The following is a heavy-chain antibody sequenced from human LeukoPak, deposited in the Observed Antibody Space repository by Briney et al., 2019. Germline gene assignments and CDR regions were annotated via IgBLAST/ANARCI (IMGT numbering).Heavy chain of an antibody. CDR1: GGSISGYY. D-gene: IGHD3-10*01. CDR3: ARHVGYGSNWFDP. Sequence: SETLSLTFTDPGGSISGYYWTWIRQPPGKGLELMGYTSYSGGTNYNPSVKCRVTISIDTSKNQFSLKLSSVTSADTAVYYCARHVGYGSNWFDPWGQGTLVTVSS. J-gene: IGHJ5*02. V-gene: IGHV4-59*08. CDR2: TSYSGGT.